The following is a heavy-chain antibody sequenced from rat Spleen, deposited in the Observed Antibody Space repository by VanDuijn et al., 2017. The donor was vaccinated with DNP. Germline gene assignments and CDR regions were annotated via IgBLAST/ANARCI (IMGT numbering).Heavy chain of an antibody. V-gene: IGHV5-25*01. CDR2: ISNTGDNT. D-gene: IGHD1-3*01. J-gene: IGHJ3*01. CDR3: ASLWTLAY. CDR1: GFTFSDYN. Sequence: EVQLVESGGGLVQPGRSLKLSCAASGFTFSDYNMAWVRQAPKKGLEWVASISNTGDNTYYSDSVKGRFTISRDNAKSTLYLQMDSLRSEDTATYYCASLWTLAYWGQGTLVTVSS.